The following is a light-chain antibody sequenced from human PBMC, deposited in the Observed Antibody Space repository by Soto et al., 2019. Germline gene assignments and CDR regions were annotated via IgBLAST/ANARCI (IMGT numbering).Light chain of an antibody. CDR2: DVS. CDR1: SSDVGAYNY. V-gene: IGLV2-14*03. Sequence: QSALTQPASVSGSPGQSITISCTGTSSDVGAYNYVSWYQQYPGKAPKLMIYDVSNRPSGVSDRFSGSKSGNMASLTISGLQVEDEADYYCSSYTTSRTVVFGGGTKLTVL. J-gene: IGLJ2*01. CDR3: SSYTTSRTVV.